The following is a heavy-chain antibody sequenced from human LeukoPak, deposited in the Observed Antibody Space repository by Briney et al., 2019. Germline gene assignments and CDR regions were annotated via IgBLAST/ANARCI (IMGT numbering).Heavy chain of an antibody. CDR3: AASHSALTTVEDYYYYGMDV. CDR2: ISAYNGNT. D-gene: IGHD4-23*01. J-gene: IGHJ6*02. CDR1: GYTFTSYG. V-gene: IGHV1-18*01. Sequence: GASVKVSCKASGYTFTSYGISWVRQAPGQGLEWMGWISAYNGNTNYAQKLQGRVTMTEDTSTDTAYMELSSLRSEDTAVYYCAASHSALTTVEDYYYYGMDVWGQGTTVTVSS.